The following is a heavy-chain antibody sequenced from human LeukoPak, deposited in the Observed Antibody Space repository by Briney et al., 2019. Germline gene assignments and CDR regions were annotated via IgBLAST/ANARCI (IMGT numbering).Heavy chain of an antibody. Sequence: GGSLRLSCAASGFTFSSYGMHWVRQAPGKGLEWVAFIRYDGSNKYYADSVKGRFTISRDNSKNTLYLQMNSLRAGDTAVYYCAKTNYDYVWGSYRSIFDYWGQGTLVTVSS. D-gene: IGHD3-16*02. CDR1: GFTFSSYG. CDR2: IRYDGSNK. CDR3: AKTNYDYVWGSYRSIFDY. V-gene: IGHV3-30*02. J-gene: IGHJ4*02.